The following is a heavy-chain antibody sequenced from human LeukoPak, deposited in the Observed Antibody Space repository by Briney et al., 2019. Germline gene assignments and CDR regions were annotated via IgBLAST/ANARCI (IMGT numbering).Heavy chain of an antibody. V-gene: IGHV4-39*01. Sequence: SETLSLTCTVSGGSITSGTYYWGWIRQPPGKGLEWIGNMYYSGGPYHNPSLKSRVTISVDTSKNQFSLRLNSVTASDTAVYYCVRSTTVTTWFDYWGQGTLVTVSS. J-gene: IGHJ4*02. CDR1: GGSITSGTYY. D-gene: IGHD4-11*01. CDR2: MYYSGGP. CDR3: VRSTTVTTWFDY.